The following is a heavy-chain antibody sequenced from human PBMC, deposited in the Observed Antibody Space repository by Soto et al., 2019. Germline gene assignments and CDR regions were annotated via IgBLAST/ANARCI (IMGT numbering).Heavy chain of an antibody. CDR2: INASGGST. CDR1: GYTFTSYG. J-gene: IGHJ4*02. V-gene: IGHV1-46*01. Sequence: ASVKVSCKASGYTFTSYGISWVRQAPGQGLEWMGRINASGGSTSYAQKFQGRVTMTRDTSTSTVYMELSSLRSEDTAVYYCAREDSRYYDSSGSFDYWGQGTLVTVSS. D-gene: IGHD3-22*01. CDR3: AREDSRYYDSSGSFDY.